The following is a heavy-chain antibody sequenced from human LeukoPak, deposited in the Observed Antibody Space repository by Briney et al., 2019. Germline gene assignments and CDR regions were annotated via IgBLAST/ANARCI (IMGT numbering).Heavy chain of an antibody. D-gene: IGHD1-7*01. V-gene: IGHV3-30*18. CDR2: ISYDGSSK. CDR1: GFTFSNYA. J-gene: IGHJ4*02. CDR3: AKVRVVFNWNYAYYFDY. Sequence: GGSLRLSCAASGFTFSNYAMHWVRQAPGKGLEWVAIISYDGSSKYYADSVKGRSTISRDNSKNTLYLQMNSLGPEDTAMYYCAKVRVVFNWNYAYYFDYWGQGTLVTVSS.